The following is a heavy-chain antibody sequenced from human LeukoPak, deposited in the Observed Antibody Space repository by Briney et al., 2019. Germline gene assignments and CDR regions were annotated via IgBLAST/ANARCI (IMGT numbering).Heavy chain of an antibody. J-gene: IGHJ4*02. CDR1: GFTSSNYD. CDR3: AKHQVRSHDY. Sequence: PGGSLRLSCVASGFTSSNYDMSWVRQAPGKGLEWVSAITGSGDTTFYADSVEGRFTISRDNSKSTVLLQLSSLRAEDTAVYYCAKHQVRSHDYWGQGTLVTVSS. V-gene: IGHV3-23*01. D-gene: IGHD3-3*01. CDR2: ITGSGDTT.